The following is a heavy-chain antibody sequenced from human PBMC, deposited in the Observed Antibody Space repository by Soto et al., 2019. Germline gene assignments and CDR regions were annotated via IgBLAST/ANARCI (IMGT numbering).Heavy chain of an antibody. CDR3: AKDFRPDGKYDLDY. J-gene: IGHJ4*02. D-gene: IGHD3-3*01. CDR1: GFTFDSYA. CDR2: TLSDGRTK. V-gene: IGHV3-23*01. Sequence: EVQLLESGGGLVQPGGSLSLSCEASGFTFDSYAMNWVRQAPGRGVEWVGGTLSDGRTKYYADTVKGRFTISRDNSKNTVYLQMSSLRAEDTALYYCAKDFRPDGKYDLDYWGQGTLVTVSS.